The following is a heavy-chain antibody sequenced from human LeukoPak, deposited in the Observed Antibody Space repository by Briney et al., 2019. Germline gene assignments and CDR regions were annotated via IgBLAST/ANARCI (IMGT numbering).Heavy chain of an antibody. CDR2: ISYDGSNK. J-gene: IGHJ4*02. CDR3: AKDYKSGSYADY. CDR1: GFTFSSYG. V-gene: IGHV3-30*18. Sequence: GGSLRLSCAASGFTFSSYGMHWVRQALGKGLEWVAVISYDGSNKYYADSVKGRFTISRDNSKNTLYLQMNSLRAEDTAVYYCAKDYKSGSYADYWGQGTLVTVSS. D-gene: IGHD1-26*01.